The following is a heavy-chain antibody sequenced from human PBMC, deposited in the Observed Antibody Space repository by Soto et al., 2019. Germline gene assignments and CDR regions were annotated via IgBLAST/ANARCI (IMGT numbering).Heavy chain of an antibody. D-gene: IGHD2-15*01. V-gene: IGHV2-5*02. CDR1: GFSLSTSGVG. Sequence: QITLKESGPTLVKPTQTLTLTCTFSGFSLSTSGVGVGWIRQPPGKALEWLALIYWDDDKRYSPSLKSRLTITKDTSKNHVVLTMPNQDPVDTATYSCAHSPSYCSGDSCYSGFDYWGPGTLVTVSS. CDR3: AHSPSYCSGDSCYSGFDY. CDR2: IYWDDDK. J-gene: IGHJ4*02.